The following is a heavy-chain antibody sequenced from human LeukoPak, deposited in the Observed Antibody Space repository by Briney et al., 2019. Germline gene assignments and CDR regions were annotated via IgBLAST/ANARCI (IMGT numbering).Heavy chain of an antibody. CDR3: ARGLYCSSTSCPLGY. J-gene: IGHJ4*02. CDR2: ISSSSSYI. D-gene: IGHD2-2*01. V-gene: IGHV3-21*01. CDR1: GFTFSSYS. Sequence: GGSLRLSCAASGFTFSSYSMNWVRQAPGKGLEWVSSISSSSSYIYDADSVKGRFTTSRDNAKNSLYLQMNSPRAEDTAVYYCARGLYCSSTSCPLGYWGQGTLVTVSS.